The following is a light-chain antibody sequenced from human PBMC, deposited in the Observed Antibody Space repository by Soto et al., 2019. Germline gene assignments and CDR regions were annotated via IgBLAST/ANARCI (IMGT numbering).Light chain of an antibody. J-gene: IGKJ1*01. CDR1: QSVSSK. CDR2: GTS. Sequence: EIVMTQSPATLSVSPGERATLSCRASQSVSSKFAWNQQKPGQGPRLLIYGTSTRATGIPARFSGSGSGTEFTLTISSLHSEDFAVYYCQHYSTWLWTFGQGTKVEIK. CDR3: QHYSTWLWT. V-gene: IGKV3-15*01.